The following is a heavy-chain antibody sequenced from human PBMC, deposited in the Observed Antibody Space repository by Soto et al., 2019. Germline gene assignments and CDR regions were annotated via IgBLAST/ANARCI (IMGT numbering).Heavy chain of an antibody. CDR1: GFTFSSYA. CDR2: ISSNGGST. D-gene: IGHD3-9*01. CDR3: VKDEQGDYDILTGNFDY. J-gene: IGHJ4*02. V-gene: IGHV3-64D*08. Sequence: GGSLRLSCSASGFTFSSYAMHWVRQAPGKGLEYVSAISSNGGSTYYADSVKGRFTISRDNSKNTLYLQMSSLRAEDTAVYYCVKDEQGDYDILTGNFDYWGQGTLVTVSS.